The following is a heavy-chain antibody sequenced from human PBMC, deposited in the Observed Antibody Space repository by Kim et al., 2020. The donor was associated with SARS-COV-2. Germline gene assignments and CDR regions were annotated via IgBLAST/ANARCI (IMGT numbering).Heavy chain of an antibody. V-gene: IGHV4-59*09. CDR3: ARGGVMATITSSWYFDY. D-gene: IGHD5-12*01. Sequence: LKSRVTISVDTSKNQFSLKLSSVTAADTAVYYCARGGVMATITSSWYFDYWGQGTLVTVSS. J-gene: IGHJ4*02.